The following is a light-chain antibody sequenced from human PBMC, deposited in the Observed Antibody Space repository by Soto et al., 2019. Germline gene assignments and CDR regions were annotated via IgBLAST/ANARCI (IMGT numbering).Light chain of an antibody. CDR1: SSDVGGYNY. Sequence: QSALTQPPSASGSPGQSVTISCTGTSSDVGGYNYVSRYQQHPGKAPKLMIYEVSKRPSGVPDRFSGSKSGNTASLTVSGLQAEDEADYYCSSYAGSNNLYVFGTGTKLTVL. CDR2: EVS. J-gene: IGLJ1*01. V-gene: IGLV2-8*01. CDR3: SSYAGSNNLYV.